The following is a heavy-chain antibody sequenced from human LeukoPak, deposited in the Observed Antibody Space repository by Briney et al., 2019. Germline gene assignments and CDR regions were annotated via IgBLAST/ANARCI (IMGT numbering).Heavy chain of an antibody. J-gene: IGHJ6*03. D-gene: IGHD4-23*01. CDR2: IYYSGST. CDR3: ATRWGVPQLSYAGKGYYYYMDV. Sequence: SETLSLTCTASGGSISRYYLRWIRQPPGKGLEWIGYIYYSGSTNYNPSLKSRVTISVDTSKNQFSLKLSSVTAADTAVYYCATRWGVPQLSYAGKGYYYYMDVWGKGTTVTVSS. V-gene: IGHV4-59*01. CDR1: GGSISRYY.